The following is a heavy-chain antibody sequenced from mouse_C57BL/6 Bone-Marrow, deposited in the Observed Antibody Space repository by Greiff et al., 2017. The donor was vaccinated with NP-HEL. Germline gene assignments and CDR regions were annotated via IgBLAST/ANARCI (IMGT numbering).Heavy chain of an antibody. V-gene: IGHV14-4*01. Sequence: VQLQQSGAELVRPGASVKLSCTASGFTLTADYMPWVKQRPEQGLEWIGWIDPENGDTEYASKFQGKATITADTSSNTAYLQLSSLTSEDTAVYYCTTLYYDGSSAHGGQGTLVTVSA. J-gene: IGHJ3*01. D-gene: IGHD1-1*01. CDR3: TTLYYDGSSAH. CDR1: GFTLTADY. CDR2: IDPENGDT.